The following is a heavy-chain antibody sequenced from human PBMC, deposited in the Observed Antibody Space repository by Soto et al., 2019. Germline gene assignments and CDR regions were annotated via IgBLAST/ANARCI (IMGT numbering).Heavy chain of an antibody. Sequence: QVQLQESGPGLVKPSGTLSLTCAVSSGSISSSNWWSWVRQPPGKGLEWIGEIYHSGSTNYNPSLKSRVTISVDKSQNQFSLKLSSVTAADTAVYYCASRSYCSSTSCYIYYYMDVWGKGTTVTVSS. D-gene: IGHD2-2*02. V-gene: IGHV4-4*02. CDR1: SGSISSSNW. CDR3: ASRSYCSSTSCYIYYYMDV. CDR2: IYHSGST. J-gene: IGHJ6*03.